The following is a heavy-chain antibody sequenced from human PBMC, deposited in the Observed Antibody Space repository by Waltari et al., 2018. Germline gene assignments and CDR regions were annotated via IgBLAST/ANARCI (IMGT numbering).Heavy chain of an antibody. CDR3: ARGSIFGVVINGVFDY. V-gene: IGHV3-7*04. Sequence: EVQLVESGGGLVQPGGSLRLSCAASGFTFSSYWMSWVRQAPGKGLEWVANIKQDGSEKYYVDSVKGRFTISRDNAKNSLYLQMNSLRAEDTAVYYCARGSIFGVVINGVFDYWGQGTLVTVSS. CDR1: GFTFSSYW. D-gene: IGHD3-3*01. CDR2: IKQDGSEK. J-gene: IGHJ4*02.